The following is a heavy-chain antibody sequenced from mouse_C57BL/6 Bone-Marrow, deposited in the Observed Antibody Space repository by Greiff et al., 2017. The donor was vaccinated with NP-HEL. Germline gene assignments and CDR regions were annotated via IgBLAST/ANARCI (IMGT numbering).Heavy chain of an antibody. CDR2: ISSGRSTI. V-gene: IGHV5-17*01. D-gene: IGHD2-12*01. Sequence: EVKLVESGGGLVKPGGSLKLSCAASGFTFSDYGMHWVRQAPEKGLEWVAYISSGRSTIYYADTVKGRFNISRANAKNTLFLQMTSLRSEDTAMYYCARRYRGLYYYAMDYWGQGTSVTVSS. J-gene: IGHJ4*01. CDR3: ARRYRGLYYYAMDY. CDR1: GFTFSDYG.